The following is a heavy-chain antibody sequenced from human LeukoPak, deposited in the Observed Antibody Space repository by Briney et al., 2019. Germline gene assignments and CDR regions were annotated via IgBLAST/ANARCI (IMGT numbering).Heavy chain of an antibody. V-gene: IGHV3-7*01. CDR3: RPGHYGDYL. Sequence: GGSLRLSCAASGFTFSDFWMNWVRQAPGKGLEWVANIKGDGSEKYYVDSVKGRFTISRDNAKNSLYLQMNSPRVEDTAIYYCRPGHYGDYLRGQGTLVTVSS. CDR1: GFTFSDFW. CDR2: IKGDGSEK. J-gene: IGHJ4*02. D-gene: IGHD4-17*01.